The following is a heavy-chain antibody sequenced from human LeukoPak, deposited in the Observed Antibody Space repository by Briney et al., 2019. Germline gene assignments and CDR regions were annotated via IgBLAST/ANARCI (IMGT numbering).Heavy chain of an antibody. CDR1: GGSIRSYY. D-gene: IGHD1-7*01. J-gene: IGHJ5*02. CDR2: IYTTGIT. CDR3: ARDRDWNYWFDA. Sequence: SETLSLTCTVSGGSIRSYYWNWVRQPAGKGLEWIGRIYTTGITNYNPSLKSRVTMSVDTSKNDFSLKLSSVTAADTAVYYCARDRDWNYWFDAWGQGTLVTVST. V-gene: IGHV4-4*07.